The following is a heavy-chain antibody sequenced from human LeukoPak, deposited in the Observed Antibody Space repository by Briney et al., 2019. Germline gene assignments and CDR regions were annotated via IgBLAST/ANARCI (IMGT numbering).Heavy chain of an antibody. CDR3: ARDGASFDY. J-gene: IGHJ4*02. CDR1: GFTFSNYW. Sequence: GGSLRLSCATSGFTFSNYWMTWVRLTPGRWPEWVANIKGDGSDEFYADSVKGRFTISRDNAKSSLYLQMNSLRVEDTAMYYCARDGASFDYWGLGTLVTVSS. CDR2: IKGDGSDE. V-gene: IGHV3-7*01.